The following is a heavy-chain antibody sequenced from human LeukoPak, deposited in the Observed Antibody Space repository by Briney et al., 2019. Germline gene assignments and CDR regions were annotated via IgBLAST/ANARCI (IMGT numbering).Heavy chain of an antibody. CDR2: NHNSGST. Sequence: PSETLSLTCTVSGGSISSYYWSWLRQPPGRELEWIGYNHNSGSTNYNPSLKSRVTISVDTSKNQFSLKLSSVTAADTAVYYCARTVVATIGLDYYYYMDVWGKGTTVTVSS. J-gene: IGHJ6*03. D-gene: IGHD5-12*01. CDR3: ARTVVATIGLDYYYYMDV. CDR1: GGSISSYY. V-gene: IGHV4-59*01.